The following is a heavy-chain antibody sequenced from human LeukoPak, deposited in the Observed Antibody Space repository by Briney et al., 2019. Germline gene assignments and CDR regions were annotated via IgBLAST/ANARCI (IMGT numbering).Heavy chain of an antibody. CDR2: IYYTGTT. CDR1: GGSISSSY. V-gene: IGHV4-59*08. Sequence: SETLSLTCTVSGGSISSSYWSWIRQPPGKGLEWIGYIYYTGTTNYNPSLKSRVTISVDTSKNQFSLQLSSVTAADTAVYYCARLKGYSSGWYPSYYFDYWGQGTLVTASS. J-gene: IGHJ4*02. CDR3: ARLKGYSSGWYPSYYFDY. D-gene: IGHD6-19*01.